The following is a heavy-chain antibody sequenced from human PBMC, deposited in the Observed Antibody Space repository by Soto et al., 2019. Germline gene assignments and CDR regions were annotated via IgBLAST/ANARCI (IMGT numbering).Heavy chain of an antibody. CDR2: ISGSGGST. D-gene: IGHD3-22*01. V-gene: IGHV3-23*01. Sequence: PGGSLRLSCAASGFTFSSYAMSWVRQAPGKGLEWVSAISGSGGSTYYADSVKRRFTISRDNSKNTLYLQMNSLRAEDTAVYYCANHRAGYDSSGYLYYFDYWGQGTLVTVSS. CDR3: ANHRAGYDSSGYLYYFDY. CDR1: GFTFSSYA. J-gene: IGHJ4*02.